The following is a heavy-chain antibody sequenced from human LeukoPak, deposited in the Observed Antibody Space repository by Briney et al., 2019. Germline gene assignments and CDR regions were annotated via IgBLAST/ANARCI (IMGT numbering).Heavy chain of an antibody. CDR1: GFTFSRFA. Sequence: GALRLSCAASGFTFSRFAMNWVRQAPGKGLEWISYINTDSSDIHYADSVKGRFTISRDNARNTLFLQLSSLRVEDTAVYYCTRDIVYLQLQNWGQGALVTVSS. CDR2: INTDSSDI. CDR3: TRDIVYLQLQN. D-gene: IGHD2-21*01. V-gene: IGHV3-21*05. J-gene: IGHJ4*02.